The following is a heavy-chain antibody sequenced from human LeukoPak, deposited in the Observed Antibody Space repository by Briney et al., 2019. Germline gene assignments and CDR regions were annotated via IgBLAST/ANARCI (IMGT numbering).Heavy chain of an antibody. V-gene: IGHV1-8*01. CDR3: ARAVKSDIAARRGRYYGMDV. D-gene: IGHD6-6*01. Sequence: AAVKVSCKASGYTFTSYDINWVRQATGQGLEWVGWMNPNSGNTGYAQKFQGRVTMTRNTSISTAYMELSSLRSEDTAVYYCARAVKSDIAARRGRYYGMDVWGQGATVTASS. CDR1: GYTFTSYD. J-gene: IGHJ6*02. CDR2: MNPNSGNT.